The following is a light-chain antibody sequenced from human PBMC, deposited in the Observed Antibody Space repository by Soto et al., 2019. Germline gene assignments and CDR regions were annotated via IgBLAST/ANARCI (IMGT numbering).Light chain of an antibody. CDR3: QQYNTYPLT. J-gene: IGKJ4*01. Sequence: DIQMTQSPSTLSASVGDRVTITCRASQSISTWLAWYQQKPGKAPKLLIYKASSLESGVPSRLSGRGSGTEFNITISSLQPDDFATYYCQQYNTYPLTFGGGTTVEIK. CDR2: KAS. V-gene: IGKV1-5*03. CDR1: QSISTW.